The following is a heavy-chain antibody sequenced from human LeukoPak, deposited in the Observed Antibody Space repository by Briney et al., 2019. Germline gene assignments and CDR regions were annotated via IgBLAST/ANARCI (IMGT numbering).Heavy chain of an antibody. V-gene: IGHV3-30*18. J-gene: IGHJ6*02. CDR1: GFTFSSYG. CDR2: ISYDGSNK. Sequence: GGSLRLSCAASGFTFSSYGMHWVRQAPGKGLEWVAVISYDGSNKYYADSVKGRFTISRDNSKNTLYLQMNSLRAEDTAVYYCAKVRSKFNLNRSYYGMDVWGQGTTVTVSS. D-gene: IGHD4-17*01. CDR3: AKVRSKFNLNRSYYGMDV.